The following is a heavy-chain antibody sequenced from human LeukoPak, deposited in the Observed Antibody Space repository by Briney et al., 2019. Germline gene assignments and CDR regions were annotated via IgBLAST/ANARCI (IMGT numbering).Heavy chain of an antibody. CDR2: IWYDGSNK. V-gene: IGHV3-33*01. D-gene: IGHD6-19*01. CDR1: GFTFSSYG. CDR3: ARDPGHNGWHGDN. Sequence: PGGSLRLSCAASGFTFSSYGMHWVCQAPGKGLEWVSIIWYDGSNKYYADSVKGRFTISKDNSKNTLYLQMNSLRAEDTAIYYCARDPGHNGWHGDNWGQGTLVTVSS. J-gene: IGHJ4*02.